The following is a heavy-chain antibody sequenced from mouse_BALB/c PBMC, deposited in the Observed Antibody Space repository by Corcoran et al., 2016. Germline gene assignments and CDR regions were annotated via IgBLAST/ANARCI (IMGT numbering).Heavy chain of an antibody. CDR3: ASEPYAMDY. CDR1: GYTFTNYG. Sequence: QIQLVQSGPELKKPGETVKISCKASGYTFTNYGVNWVKQAPGKGLKWMGWINTYTGEPTYADDFKGRFAFSLETSASTAYLQINNLKNEDTATYFCASEPYAMDYWGQGTSVTVSS. D-gene: IGHD6-1*01. CDR2: INTYTGEP. J-gene: IGHJ4*01. V-gene: IGHV9-3-1*01.